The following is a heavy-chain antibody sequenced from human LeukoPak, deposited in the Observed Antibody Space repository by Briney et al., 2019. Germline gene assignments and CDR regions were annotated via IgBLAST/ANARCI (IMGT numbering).Heavy chain of an antibody. V-gene: IGHV4-59*01. CDR2: IYYSGST. CDR3: ARLPAYYDSSRNAFDI. J-gene: IGHJ3*02. D-gene: IGHD3-22*01. CDR1: GGSISSYY. Sequence: SETLSLTCTVSGGSISSYYWSWIRQPPGKGLEWIGYIYYSGSTNCNPSLKSRVTISVDTSKNQFSLKLSSVTAADTAVYYCARLPAYYDSSRNAFDIWGQGTMVTVSS.